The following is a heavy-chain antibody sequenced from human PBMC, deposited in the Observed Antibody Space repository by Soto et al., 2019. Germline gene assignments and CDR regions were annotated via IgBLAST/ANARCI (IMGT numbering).Heavy chain of an antibody. CDR3: ARDRGSINYDFWSGYYRAGPDAFDI. CDR2: ISAYNGNT. V-gene: IGHV1-18*01. D-gene: IGHD3-3*01. CDR1: GYTFTSYG. Sequence: AASVKVSCKASGYTFTSYGISWVRQAPGQGLEWMGWISAYNGNTNYAQKLQGRVTMTTDTSTSTAYMELRSLRSDDTAVYYCARDRGSINYDFWSGYYRAGPDAFDIWGQGTMVTVSS. J-gene: IGHJ3*02.